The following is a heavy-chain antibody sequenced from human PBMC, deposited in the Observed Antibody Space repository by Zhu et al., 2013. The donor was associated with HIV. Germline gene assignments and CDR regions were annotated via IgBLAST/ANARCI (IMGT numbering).Heavy chain of an antibody. J-gene: IGHJ5*02. Sequence: QLVQSGPEVKKPGTSVKVSCKASGLTFTSSAVQWVRQARGQRLEWIGWIVVGSGNTNYAQKFQERVTITRDMSTSTAYMELSSLRSEDTAMYYCAADLGYSDTRAYSGRFDPWGQGTLVTVSS. D-gene: IGHD3-22*01. CDR1: GLTFTSSA. CDR3: AADLGYSDTRAYSGRFDP. V-gene: IGHV1-58*01. CDR2: IVVGSGNT.